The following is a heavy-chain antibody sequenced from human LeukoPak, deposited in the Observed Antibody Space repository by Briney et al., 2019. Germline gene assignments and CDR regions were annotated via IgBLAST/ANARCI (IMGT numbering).Heavy chain of an antibody. J-gene: IGHJ4*02. CDR2: ISGRGVST. CDR1: GFTFSRYW. CDR3: ARPLPSGGWD. D-gene: IGHD6-19*01. Sequence: GGSLRLSCAASGFTFSRYWMHWVRQAPGKGLVWVSVISGRGVSTYYADSVKGRFTISRDNSRNTLYLQMNSLRAEDTAVYYCARPLPSGGWDWGQGTLVTVSS. V-gene: IGHV3-23*01.